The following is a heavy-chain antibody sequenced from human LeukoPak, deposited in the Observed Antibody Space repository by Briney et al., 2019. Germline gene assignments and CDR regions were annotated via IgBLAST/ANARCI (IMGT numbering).Heavy chain of an antibody. Sequence: SVKVSCKASGGTFSSYAISWVRQAPGQGLEWMGGIIPIFGTANYAQKFQGRVTITADESTSTAYMELSSLRSEDTAVYYCARGGETYYDFWSGYYLSGRFDPWGQGTLVTVSS. CDR2: IIPIFGTA. D-gene: IGHD3-3*01. CDR1: GGTFSSYA. CDR3: ARGGETYYDFWSGYYLSGRFDP. V-gene: IGHV1-69*01. J-gene: IGHJ5*02.